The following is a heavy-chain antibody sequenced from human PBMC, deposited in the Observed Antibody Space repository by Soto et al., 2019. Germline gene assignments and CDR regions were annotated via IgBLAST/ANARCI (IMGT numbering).Heavy chain of an antibody. J-gene: IGHJ6*02. CDR2: IIPSVGTA. Sequence: QVQLVQSGAEVKKPGSSVKVSCKASGGTFSSYAIIWVRQAPGQGLEWMGGIIPSVGTANYAQKFQGRVTITADESTSTAYMALSSLRSEDTAVYYCARDSGGTTVAFGMDVWGQGTTVNVSS. V-gene: IGHV1-69*01. D-gene: IGHD4-17*01. CDR3: ARDSGGTTVAFGMDV. CDR1: GGTFSSYA.